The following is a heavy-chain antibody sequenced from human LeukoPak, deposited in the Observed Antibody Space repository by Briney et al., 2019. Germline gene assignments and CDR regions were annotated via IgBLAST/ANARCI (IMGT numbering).Heavy chain of an antibody. Sequence: GGSLRLSCAASGFTFSSYWMSWVRQAPGKGLEWVANIKQDGSEKYYVDSVKGRFTISRDNAKNSLYLQMNSLRAEDTAVYYCAGDLVGYSSVGYFDYWGQGTLVTVSS. CDR2: IKQDGSEK. CDR3: AGDLVGYSSVGYFDY. J-gene: IGHJ4*02. D-gene: IGHD6-19*01. V-gene: IGHV3-7*01. CDR1: GFTFSSYW.